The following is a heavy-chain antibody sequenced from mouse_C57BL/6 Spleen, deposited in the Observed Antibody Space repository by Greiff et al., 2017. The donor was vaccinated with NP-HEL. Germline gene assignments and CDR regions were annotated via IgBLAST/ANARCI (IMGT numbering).Heavy chain of an antibody. J-gene: IGHJ4*01. CDR3: ARCAEAMDY. Sequence: VKLQESGPELVKPGASVKISCKASGYAFSSSWMNWVKQRPGKGLEWIGRIYPGDGDTNYNGKFKGKATLTADKSSSTAYMQLRSLTSEDSAVYFCARCAEAMDYWGQGTTVTVAT. CDR1: GYAFSSSW. V-gene: IGHV1-82*01. CDR2: IYPGDGDT.